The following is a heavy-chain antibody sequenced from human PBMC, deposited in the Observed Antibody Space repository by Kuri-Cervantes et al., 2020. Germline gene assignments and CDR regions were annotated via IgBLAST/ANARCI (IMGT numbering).Heavy chain of an antibody. Sequence: GGSLRLSCAASGFTFSSYAMSWVRQAPGKGLEWVANIKQDGSEKYYVDSVKGRFTISRDNAKNSLYLQMNSLRAEDTAVYYCAREGMDYYDSSGSLEIWVAFDIWGQGTMVTVSS. J-gene: IGHJ3*02. D-gene: IGHD3-22*01. CDR1: GFTFSSYA. CDR3: AREGMDYYDSSGSLEIWVAFDI. V-gene: IGHV3-7*01. CDR2: IKQDGSEK.